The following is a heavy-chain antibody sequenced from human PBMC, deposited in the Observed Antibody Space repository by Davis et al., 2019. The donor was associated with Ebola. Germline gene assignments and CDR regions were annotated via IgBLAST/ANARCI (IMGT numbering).Heavy chain of an antibody. Sequence: ASVKVSCKASGYTFTSYDINWVRQATGQGLEWMGWMNPNSGNTGYAQKFQGRVTMTRNTSISTAYMELSSLRSEDTAVYYCAREVMITFGGVTLPHNWFDPWGQGTLVTVSS. CDR1: GYTFTSYD. J-gene: IGHJ5*02. D-gene: IGHD3-16*01. V-gene: IGHV1-8*01. CDR2: MNPNSGNT. CDR3: AREVMITFGGVTLPHNWFDP.